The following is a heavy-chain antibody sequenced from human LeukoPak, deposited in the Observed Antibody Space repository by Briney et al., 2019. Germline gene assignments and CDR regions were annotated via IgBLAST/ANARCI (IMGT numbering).Heavy chain of an antibody. CDR3: AREGNRLHS. D-gene: IGHD1-14*01. CDR1: GFSFSNHC. Sequence: GGSLRLSCAASGFSFSNHCMSWARQAPGKGLEWVANIKQDGGDKYYVDSVKGRFTISRDHAKNSLYLQMNSLRAEDTAFYYCAREGNRLHSWCQGTLVTVSS. V-gene: IGHV3-7*05. CDR2: IKQDGGDK. J-gene: IGHJ4*02.